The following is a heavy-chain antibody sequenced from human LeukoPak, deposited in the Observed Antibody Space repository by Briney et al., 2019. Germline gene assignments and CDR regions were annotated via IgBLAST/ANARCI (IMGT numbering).Heavy chain of an antibody. D-gene: IGHD2-15*01. CDR3: AKDQLNRFCSGGSCSITHDS. Sequence: GGSLRLSCAASGFTFSSYGMSWVRQAPGQGLEWVSAISGSVRSTYYSDSVKGRFTISKDTSKNTLYLQMNSLRAEDTAIYYCAKDQLNRFCSGGSCSITHDSWGQGTLVTVSS. CDR1: GFTFSSYG. V-gene: IGHV3-23*01. CDR2: ISGSVRST. J-gene: IGHJ4*02.